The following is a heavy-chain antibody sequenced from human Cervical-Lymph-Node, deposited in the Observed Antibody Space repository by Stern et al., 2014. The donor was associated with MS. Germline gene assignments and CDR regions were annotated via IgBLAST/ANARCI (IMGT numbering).Heavy chain of an antibody. J-gene: IGHJ6*02. D-gene: IGHD5-24*01. CDR1: GFSFSKYA. Sequence: VQLVESGGGVVQPGSSLRLSCEASGFSFSKYAVHWIRQAPGKGLEWVSTIWSHGQTKFYSDSVKGRLTISRDNSKDTFYLLMDDLRLQGAAVYICARDDRGDGYNRGGFDVWGQGTTVTVSS. CDR2: IWSHGQTK. CDR3: ARDDRGDGYNRGGFDV. V-gene: IGHV3-33*08.